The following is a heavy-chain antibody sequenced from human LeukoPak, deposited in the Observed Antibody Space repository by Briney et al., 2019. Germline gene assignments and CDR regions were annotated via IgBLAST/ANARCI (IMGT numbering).Heavy chain of an antibody. J-gene: IGHJ3*02. V-gene: IGHV4-59*01. Sequence: SETLSLTCTASGGSISNYYWSWIRQPPGKGLEWIGYIYYSGSTNYNPSLKSRITISVDTSKNQFSLKVKSVTAADTAMYYCARGGYCTSASCYGDDAFDIWGQGTMVTVSS. D-gene: IGHD2-2*01. CDR2: IYYSGST. CDR3: ARGGYCTSASCYGDDAFDI. CDR1: GGSISNYY.